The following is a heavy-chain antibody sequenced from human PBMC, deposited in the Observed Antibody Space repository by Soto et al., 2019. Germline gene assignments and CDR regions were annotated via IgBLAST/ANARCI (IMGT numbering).Heavy chain of an antibody. CDR2: IYYSGST. D-gene: IGHD3-9*01. V-gene: IGHV4-39*01. J-gene: IGHJ6*03. Sequence: SETLSLTCTVSGGSISSSSYYWGWIRQPPGKGLEWIGSIYYSGSTYYNPSLKSRVTISVDTSKNQFSLKLSSVTAADTAVYYCARTPDWLLSYYYYMDVWGKGTTVTVSS. CDR3: ARTPDWLLSYYYYMDV. CDR1: GGSISSSSYY.